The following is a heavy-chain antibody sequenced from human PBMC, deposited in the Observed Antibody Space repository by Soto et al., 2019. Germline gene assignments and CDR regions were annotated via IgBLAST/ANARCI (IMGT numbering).Heavy chain of an antibody. CDR1: GFTFSSFW. CDR3: TRSGDAEDEPRGDAFDI. Sequence: EVQLVESGGGLVQPGGSLILSCAASGFTFSSFWMHWVRQAPGKGLGWVSRMNSDGSITNYADSVRGLFTISRDNAKNTLYLQSNTLRAGETAVYYCTRSGDAEDEPRGDAFDIWGRGTVGIVSS. V-gene: IGHV3-74*01. CDR2: MNSDGSIT. J-gene: IGHJ3*02.